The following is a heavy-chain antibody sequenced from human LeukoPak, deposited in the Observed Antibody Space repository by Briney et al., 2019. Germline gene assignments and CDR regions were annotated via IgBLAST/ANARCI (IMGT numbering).Heavy chain of an antibody. V-gene: IGHV3-21*01. Sequence: GGSLRLSCAASGFTFSSYWMSWVRQAPGKGLEWVSSISSSRSYIYYADSVKGRFTISRDNAKNSLYLQMNSLGAEDTAVYYCARDLTFTYAWGQGTLVTVSS. J-gene: IGHJ5*02. CDR3: ARDLTFTYA. CDR2: ISSSRSYI. D-gene: IGHD3-16*01. CDR1: GFTFSSYW.